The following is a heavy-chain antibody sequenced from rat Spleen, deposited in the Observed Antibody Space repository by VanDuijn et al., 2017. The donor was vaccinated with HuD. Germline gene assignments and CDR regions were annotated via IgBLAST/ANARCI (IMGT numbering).Heavy chain of an antibody. V-gene: IGHV5-29*01. CDR2: ISYDGNST. D-gene: IGHD1-12*03. CDR1: GFTFSNCG. CDR3: ARHPLYDGYPHPFDY. Sequence: EVQLVESGGDLVRPGRSLKLSCAASGFTFSNCGMAWVRQAPTKGLEWVATISYDGNSTYYRDSVKGRFTISRDNAKYTLYLQMDSLRSEDTATYYCARHPLYDGYPHPFDYWGQGVMVTVSS. J-gene: IGHJ2*01.